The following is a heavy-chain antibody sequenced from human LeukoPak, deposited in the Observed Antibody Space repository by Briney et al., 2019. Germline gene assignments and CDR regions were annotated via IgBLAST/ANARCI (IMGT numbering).Heavy chain of an antibody. V-gene: IGHV5-51*01. CDR2: VYPSNSET. J-gene: IGHJ4*02. D-gene: IGHD5-12*01. Sequence: GESLKLSCKGSGYRFTEYWIAWVRQIPGKGLEWMGIVYPSNSETRYSPSFQGQVTISADKSICTASLQWSSLEASDTAMYFCARHRYSGSDTQGFDSWGQGTLGTVSS. CDR3: ARHRYSGSDTQGFDS. CDR1: GYRFTEYW.